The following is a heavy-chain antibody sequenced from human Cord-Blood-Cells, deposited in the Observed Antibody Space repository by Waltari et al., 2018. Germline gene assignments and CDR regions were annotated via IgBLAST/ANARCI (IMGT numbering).Heavy chain of an antibody. J-gene: IGHJ4*02. D-gene: IGHD3-22*01. V-gene: IGHV3-21*01. CDR1: GFTFSSAS. CDR2: ISSSSSYI. CDR3: ARDEGLVVIILLGY. Sequence: EVQLVESGGGLVKPGGSLRLSCAASGFTFSSASMNWFRQAPGKGLEWVSSISSSSSYIYYADSVKGRFTISRDNAKNSLYLQMNSLRAEETAVYYCARDEGLVVIILLGYWGQGTLVTVSS.